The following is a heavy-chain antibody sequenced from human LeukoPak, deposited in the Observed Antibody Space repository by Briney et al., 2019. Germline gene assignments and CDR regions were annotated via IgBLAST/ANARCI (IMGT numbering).Heavy chain of an antibody. V-gene: IGHV3-23*01. CDR2: ISGSGGST. J-gene: IGHJ4*02. D-gene: IGHD6-19*01. CDR3: AKDPARYSSGWFLFDY. Sequence: GGSLRLSCAASRFTFSSYAMSWVRQAPGKGLEWVSAISGSGGSTYYADSVKGRFTISRDNSKNTLYLQMNSLRAEDTAVYYCAKDPARYSSGWFLFDYWGQGTLVTVSS. CDR1: RFTFSSYA.